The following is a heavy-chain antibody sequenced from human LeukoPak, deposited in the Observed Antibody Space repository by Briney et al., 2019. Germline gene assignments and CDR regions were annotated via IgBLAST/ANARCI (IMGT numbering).Heavy chain of an antibody. V-gene: IGHV1-46*03. D-gene: IGHD3-22*01. CDR2: INPSGGST. CDR1: GYTFTSYY. J-gene: IGHJ4*02. Sequence: ASVKVSCKASGYTFTSYYMHWVRQAPGQGLEWMGIINPSGGSTSYAQKFQGRVTMTRDTSTSTVYMELSSLRSEDTAVYYCARDSHKNHNYYDSSGYPDYWGQGTLVTVSS. CDR3: ARDSHKNHNYYDSSGYPDY.